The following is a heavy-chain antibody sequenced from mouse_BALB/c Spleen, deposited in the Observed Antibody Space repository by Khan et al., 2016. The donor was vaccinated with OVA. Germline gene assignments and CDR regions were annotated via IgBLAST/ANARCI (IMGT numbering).Heavy chain of an antibody. CDR3: ARKNYYGYAMDY. CDR1: GYSIPSDYA. V-gene: IGHV3-2*02. J-gene: IGHJ4*01. Sequence: VQLVESGPGLVKPSQSLSLTCTVTGYSIPSDYAWDWIRQFPGNKLEWMGYISYGGSTSYNPSLKSRISITRDTSKNQFFLQLNSVTTEDTATYYCARKNYYGYAMDYWGQGTSVTVSS. D-gene: IGHD1-1*01. CDR2: ISYGGST.